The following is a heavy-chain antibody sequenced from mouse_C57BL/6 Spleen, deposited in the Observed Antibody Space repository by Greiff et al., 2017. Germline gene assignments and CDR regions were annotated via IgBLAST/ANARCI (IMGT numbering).Heavy chain of an antibody. V-gene: IGHV1-82*01. CDR3: ARYPYYDGDVGYCDV. Sequence: VMLVESGPELVKPGASVKISCKASGYAFSSSWMNWVKQRPGKGLEWIGRIYPGDGATNYNGKFKGKATLTADKSSSTAYMQLSSLTSEDSAVYFCARYPYYDGDVGYCDVWGTGTTVTVSS. D-gene: IGHD1-1*02. CDR1: GYAFSSSW. J-gene: IGHJ1*03. CDR2: IYPGDGAT.